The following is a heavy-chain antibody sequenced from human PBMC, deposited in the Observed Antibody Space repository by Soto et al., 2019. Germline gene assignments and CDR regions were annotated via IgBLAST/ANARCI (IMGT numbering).Heavy chain of an antibody. D-gene: IGHD3-22*01. J-gene: IGHJ4*02. CDR2: ISGNGGT. CDR1: GFTFRIYA. CDR3: AKDAPGSGWLSDY. V-gene: IGHV3-23*01. Sequence: GGSLRLSCAASGFTFRIYAMSWVRQAPGKGLEWVSTISGNGGTSYADFVRGRFTISRDNSKNTLYLQMNSLRAEDTAVYYCAKDAPGSGWLSDYWGQGTRVTVSS.